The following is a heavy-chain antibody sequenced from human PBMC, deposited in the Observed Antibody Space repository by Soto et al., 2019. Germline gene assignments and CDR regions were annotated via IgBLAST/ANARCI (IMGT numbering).Heavy chain of an antibody. CDR3: TPPGAYGAPTPCYCQAV. CDR1: GFSFSNAW. Sequence: EVQMVESGGGLVKPGGSLRLSCAASGFSFSNAWMNWVRQAPGKGLEWVGRIKSKGDGGGTDYAATVKDRFTISRDDSNNKEYLQRSRLKTEDTAVYYWTPPGAYGAPTPCYCQAVWCQGPTLTVS. V-gene: IGHV3-15*07. CDR2: IKSKGDGGGT. J-gene: IGHJ6*02. D-gene: IGHD2-15*01.